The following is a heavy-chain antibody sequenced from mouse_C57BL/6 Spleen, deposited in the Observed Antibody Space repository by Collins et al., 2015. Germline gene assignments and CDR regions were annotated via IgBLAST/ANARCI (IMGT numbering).Heavy chain of an antibody. CDR2: IRNKANGYTT. Sequence: EVKLVESGGGLVQPGGSLSLSCAASGFTFTDYYMSWVRQPPGKALEWLGFIRNKANGYTTEYSASVKGRFTISRDNSQSILYLQMNALRAEDSATYYCARYELGVFAYWGQGTLVTVSA. D-gene: IGHD4-1*01. V-gene: IGHV7-3*01. CDR3: ARYELGVFAY. CDR1: GFTFTDYY. J-gene: IGHJ3*01.